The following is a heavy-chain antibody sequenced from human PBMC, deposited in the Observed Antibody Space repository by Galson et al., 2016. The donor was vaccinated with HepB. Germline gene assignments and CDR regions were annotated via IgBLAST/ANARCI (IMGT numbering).Heavy chain of an antibody. Sequence: SVKVSCKASGHTFTSHAIHWVRQAPGQRLEWMGWIHGGNGNTKYSQTLQDRVTITRDTSASVAYMEVNNLTSEGTAVYYCASSPTPAPYWGGDCYCPDYWGQGTLVTVSS. CDR2: IHGGNGNT. CDR3: ASSPTPAPYWGGDCYCPDY. V-gene: IGHV1-3*01. D-gene: IGHD2-21*02. CDR1: GHTFTSHA. J-gene: IGHJ4*02.